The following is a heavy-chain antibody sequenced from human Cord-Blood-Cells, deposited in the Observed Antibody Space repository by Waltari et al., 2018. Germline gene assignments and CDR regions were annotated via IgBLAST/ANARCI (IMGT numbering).Heavy chain of an antibody. CDR3: ARDRGYYDFWSGYDY. Sequence: EVQLVESGGGLVQPGGSLRLSCAASGFTFSSNYMSWVRQAPGKGLEWVSVIYSGGSTYYADAGKGRFTISRDNSKNTLYLQMNSLRAEDTAVYYCARDRGYYDFWSGYDYWGQGTLVTVSS. D-gene: IGHD3-3*01. CDR1: GFTFSSNY. CDR2: IYSGGST. J-gene: IGHJ4*02. V-gene: IGHV3-66*01.